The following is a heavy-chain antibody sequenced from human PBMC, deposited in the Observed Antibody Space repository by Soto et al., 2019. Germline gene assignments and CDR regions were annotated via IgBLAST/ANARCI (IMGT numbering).Heavy chain of an antibody. D-gene: IGHD6-6*01. CDR2: INDNGDST. J-gene: IGHJ5*01. Sequence: GGSLRLSCAASGFNFRYYAMTWVRQAPGKGLEWVSSINDNGDSTHYADSVKGRFTISRDNSKNTLYLQMNSLTAEDTAVYFCAKASNSSPWFDSWLESWGQGTLVTVSS. CDR1: GFNFRYYA. CDR3: AKASNSSPWFDSWLES. V-gene: IGHV3-23*01.